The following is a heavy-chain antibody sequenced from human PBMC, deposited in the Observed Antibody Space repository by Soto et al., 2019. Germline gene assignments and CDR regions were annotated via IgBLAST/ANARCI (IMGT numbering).Heavy chain of an antibody. Sequence: GASVKVSCKASGYTFTSYGISWVRQAPGQGLEWMGWISAYNGNTNYAQKLQGRVTMTTDTSTSTAYMELRSLRSDDTAVYYCARFHPGTFSYSGSYSGDNWFDPWGQGTLVTVSS. V-gene: IGHV1-18*01. CDR3: ARFHPGTFSYSGSYSGDNWFDP. J-gene: IGHJ5*02. CDR2: ISAYNGNT. D-gene: IGHD1-26*01. CDR1: GYTFTSYG.